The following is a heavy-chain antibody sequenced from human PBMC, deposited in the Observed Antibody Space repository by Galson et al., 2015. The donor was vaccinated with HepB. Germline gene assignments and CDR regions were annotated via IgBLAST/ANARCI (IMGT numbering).Heavy chain of an antibody. Sequence: SLRLSCAASGFTFSSYWMSWVRQAPGKGLEWVANIKQDGSEKYYVDSVKGRFTISRDNAKNSLYLQMNSLRAEDTAVYYCARVLSGPDYYGSGSYPDYFDYWGQGTLVTVSS. CDR2: IKQDGSEK. J-gene: IGHJ4*02. CDR3: ARVLSGPDYYGSGSYPDYFDY. D-gene: IGHD3-10*01. CDR1: GFTFSSYW. V-gene: IGHV3-7*03.